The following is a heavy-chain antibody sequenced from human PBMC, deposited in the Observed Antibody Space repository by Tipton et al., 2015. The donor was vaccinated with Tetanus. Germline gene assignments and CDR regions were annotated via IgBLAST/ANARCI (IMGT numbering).Heavy chain of an antibody. D-gene: IGHD3-22*01. CDR2: IIPSGGNT. J-gene: IGHJ4*02. Sequence: QSGAEAKKPVASVKISCKASGYTFTSYLIHWVRQAPGQGLEWMGIIIPSGGNTRHAQKFQVRVTMTRDTSTSTVYMELSSLRSEDTAVYYCARSRGGTRDYYASGYWGQGTLVTVSS. V-gene: IGHV1-46*01. CDR3: ARSRGGTRDYYASGY. CDR1: GYTFTSYL.